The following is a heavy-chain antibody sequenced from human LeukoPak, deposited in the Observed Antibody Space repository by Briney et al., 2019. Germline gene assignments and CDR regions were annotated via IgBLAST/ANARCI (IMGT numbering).Heavy chain of an antibody. CDR1: GGSFSGYY. Sequence: SETLSLTCAVYGGSFSGYYWSWIRQPPGKGLEWIGEINHSGSTNYNPSLKSRVIISVDTSKNQFSLKLSSVTAADTAVYYCARVNGPSIVVVGFDYWGQGTLVTVSS. CDR3: ARVNGPSIVVVGFDY. CDR2: INHSGST. J-gene: IGHJ4*02. D-gene: IGHD2-15*01. V-gene: IGHV4-34*01.